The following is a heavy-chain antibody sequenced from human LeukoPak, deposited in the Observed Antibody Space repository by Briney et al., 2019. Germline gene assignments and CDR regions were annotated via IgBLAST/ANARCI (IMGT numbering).Heavy chain of an antibody. CDR2: ISSSGSTI. Sequence: PGGSLRLSCAASGFTFSEYYMSWIRQARGKGVEGVSYISSSGSTIYYADSVNGRFTISRDNAKNSLYLQMNSLRAEDTAVYYCARVATPGAFDIWGQGTMVTVSS. CDR3: ARVATPGAFDI. V-gene: IGHV3-11*01. D-gene: IGHD5-12*01. J-gene: IGHJ3*02. CDR1: GFTFSEYY.